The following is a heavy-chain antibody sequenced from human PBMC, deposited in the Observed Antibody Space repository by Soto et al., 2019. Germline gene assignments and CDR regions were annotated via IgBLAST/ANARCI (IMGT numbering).Heavy chain of an antibody. CDR1: GGTFSSXX. CDR2: IIPIFGTA. Sequence: QVQLVQSGAEVKKPGSSVKVSCKASGGTFSSXXISWVRQAPGQGXXWMGGIIPIFGTANYAQKFQGRVTITADESTSTAYMELSSLRSEDTAVYYCARDDYGDLGGGFDYWGQGTLVTVSS. D-gene: IGHD4-17*01. V-gene: IGHV1-69*01. CDR3: ARDDYGDLGGGFDY. J-gene: IGHJ4*02.